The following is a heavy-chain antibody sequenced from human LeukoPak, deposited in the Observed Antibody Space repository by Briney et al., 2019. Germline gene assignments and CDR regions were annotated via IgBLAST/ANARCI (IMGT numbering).Heavy chain of an antibody. CDR2: IYYSGST. D-gene: IGHD3-22*01. CDR1: GGSISSGGYY. CDR3: ARDPYYDRAFDI. Sequence: SQTLSLTCTVSGGSISSGGYYWSWIRQHPGKGLEWIGYIYYSGSTYYNPSLKSRVTMSVDTSKNQFSLKLSSVTAADTAVYYCARDPYYDRAFDIWGQGTMVTVSS. V-gene: IGHV4-31*03. J-gene: IGHJ3*02.